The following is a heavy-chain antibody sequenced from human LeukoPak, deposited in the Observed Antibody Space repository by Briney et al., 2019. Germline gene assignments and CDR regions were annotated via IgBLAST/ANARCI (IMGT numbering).Heavy chain of an antibody. J-gene: IGHJ4*02. CDR3: ARSIYSYGYYFDY. Sequence: PGESLKISCKGSGYSFTSYWIGWVRQMHGKGLEWMGIIYPGDSDTRYSPSFQGQVTISADKSISTAYLQWSSLRASDTAMYYCARSIYSYGYYFDYWGQGTLVTVSP. V-gene: IGHV5-51*01. CDR2: IYPGDSDT. D-gene: IGHD5-18*01. CDR1: GYSFTSYW.